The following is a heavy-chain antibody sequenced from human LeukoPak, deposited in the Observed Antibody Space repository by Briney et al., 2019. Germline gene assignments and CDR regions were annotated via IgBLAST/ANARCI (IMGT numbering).Heavy chain of an antibody. J-gene: IGHJ4*02. D-gene: IGHD1-26*01. V-gene: IGHV3-64*01. CDR2: ISSNGGST. CDR1: GFTFSSYA. CDR3: ARDRYSGSYPDY. Sequence: PGGSLRLSCAASGFTFSSYAMHWVRQAPGKGLEYVSAISSNGGSTYYANSVKGRFTISRDNSKNTLYLQMGSLRAEDMAVYYCARDRYSGSYPDYWGQGTLVTVSS.